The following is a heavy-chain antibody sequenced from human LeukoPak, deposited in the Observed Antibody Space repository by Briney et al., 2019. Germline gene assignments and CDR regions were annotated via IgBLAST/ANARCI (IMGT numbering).Heavy chain of an antibody. CDR1: GYTFTSYY. V-gene: IGHV1-2*02. CDR2: INPNSGGT. Sequence: ASVKVSCKASGYTFTSYYMHWVRQAPGQGLEWMGWINPNSGGTNYAQKFQGRVTMTRDTSISTAYMELSRLRSDDTAVYYCARARITMVRGVNPRGDWFDPWGQGTLVTVSS. D-gene: IGHD3-10*01. CDR3: ARARITMVRGVNPRGDWFDP. J-gene: IGHJ5*02.